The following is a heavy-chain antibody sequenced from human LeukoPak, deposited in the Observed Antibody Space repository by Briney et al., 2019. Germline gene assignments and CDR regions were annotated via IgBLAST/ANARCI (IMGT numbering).Heavy chain of an antibody. D-gene: IGHD1-26*01. CDR2: IYTSGST. V-gene: IGHV4-61*02. J-gene: IGHJ4*02. Sequence: SQTLSLTCTVSGGSISSGSYYWSWIRQPAGKGLEWIGRIYTSGSTNYNPSLKSRVTISVDTSKNQFSLKLSSVTAADTAVYYCARHDRGSYYPDYWGQGTLVTVSS. CDR1: GGSISSGSYY. CDR3: ARHDRGSYYPDY.